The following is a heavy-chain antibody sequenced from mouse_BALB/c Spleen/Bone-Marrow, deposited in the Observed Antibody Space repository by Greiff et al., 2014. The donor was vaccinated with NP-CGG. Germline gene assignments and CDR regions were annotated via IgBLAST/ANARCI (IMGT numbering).Heavy chain of an antibody. V-gene: IGHV1-54*01. J-gene: IGHJ2*01. CDR2: INPGSGGT. CDR1: GYTFTTYL. Sequence: VQLQQSGAVLVRPGPSVKVSCQASGYTFTTYLIEWAKQRPGQGLEWIGMINPGSGGTNYNEKFKGKATLTADKSSSTAYMQLSSLTADDSAVYFCARREVYYFYHWGQGTTLTVSS. CDR3: ARREVYYFYH.